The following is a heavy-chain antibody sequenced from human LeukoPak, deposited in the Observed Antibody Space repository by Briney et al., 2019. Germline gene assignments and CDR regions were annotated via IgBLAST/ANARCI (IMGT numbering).Heavy chain of an antibody. Sequence: WSLKLSCAASGFTFDDYAMHWVRQAPGKGRQWVSLISWEGDTTYYADSVRGRFTISRDNSRNFLYLHMNSLRTDDTAFYYCTRDTDYGSATNYFDHWGQGTLVGVSS. V-gene: IGHV3-43*01. D-gene: IGHD3-10*01. CDR2: ISWEGDTT. CDR3: TRDTDYGSATNYFDH. J-gene: IGHJ4*02. CDR1: GFTFDDYA.